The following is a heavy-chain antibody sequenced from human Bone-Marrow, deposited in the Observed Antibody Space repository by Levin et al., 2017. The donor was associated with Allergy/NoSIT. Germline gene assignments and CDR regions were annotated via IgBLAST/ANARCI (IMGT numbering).Heavy chain of an antibody. CDR1: NYSINSDFH. Sequence: PGGSLRLSCAVSNYSINSDFHWGWIRQPPGKGLEWIGSIDPSGNTYYNPSLKSRVTISMDTSENQFSLRLTSVTAADTAVYYCARTLGYCSSDGCYYYFDSWGQGTLVTVSS. J-gene: IGHJ4*02. CDR3: ARTLGYCSSDGCYYYFDS. CDR2: IDPSGNT. D-gene: IGHD2-2*01. V-gene: IGHV4-38-2*01.